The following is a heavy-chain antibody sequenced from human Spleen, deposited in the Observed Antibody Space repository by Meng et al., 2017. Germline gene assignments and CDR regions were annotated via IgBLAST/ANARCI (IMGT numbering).Heavy chain of an antibody. J-gene: IGHJ4*02. CDR2: INHSGST. CDR1: GGSFSGYY. V-gene: IGHV4-34*01. Sequence: QVQLQESGPGLVKPSGTLSLTCAVYGGSFSGYYWSWIRQPPGKGLEWIGEINHSGSTNYNPSLKSRVTISVDTSKNQFSLKLSSVTAADTAVYYCASGRGSYRFFDYWGQGTLVTVSS. D-gene: IGHD1-26*01. CDR3: ASGRGSYRFFDY.